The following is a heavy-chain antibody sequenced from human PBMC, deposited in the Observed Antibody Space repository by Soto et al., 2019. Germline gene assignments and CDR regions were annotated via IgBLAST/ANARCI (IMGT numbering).Heavy chain of an antibody. CDR3: GKDGKEGGLDF. CDR2: IFLESDRT. D-gene: IGHD2-15*01. CDR1: GSTFNEYA. Sequence: EVQLVESGGGLVQPGRSLRLSCAVSGSTFNEYAMHWLRQAPGKGLEWVSGIFLESDRTGYADSVKGRFTTYRDKDKNSLYLQMNSLRPEDTALYYCGKDGKEGGLDFWGQGTLVTVSS. V-gene: IGHV3-9*01. J-gene: IGHJ4*02.